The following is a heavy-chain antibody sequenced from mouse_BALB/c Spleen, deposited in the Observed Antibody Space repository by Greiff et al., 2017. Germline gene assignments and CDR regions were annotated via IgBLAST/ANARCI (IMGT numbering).Heavy chain of an antibody. J-gene: IGHJ4*01. D-gene: IGHD1-1*01. CDR1: GFSLTGYG. CDR3: ARDTVVDYYAMDY. V-gene: IGHV2-6-7*01. Sequence: VQGVESGPGLVAPSQSLSITCTVSGFSLTGYGVNWVRQPPGKGLEWLGMIWGDGSTDYNSALKSRLSISKDNSKSQVFLKMNSLQTDDTARYYCARDTVVDYYAMDYWGQGTSVTVSS. CDR2: IWGDGST.